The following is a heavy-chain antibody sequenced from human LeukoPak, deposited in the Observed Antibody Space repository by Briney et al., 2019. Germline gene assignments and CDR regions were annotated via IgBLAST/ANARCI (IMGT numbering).Heavy chain of an antibody. J-gene: IGHJ5*02. CDR2: INPNSGGT. V-gene: IGHV1-2*02. CDR3: ARDGKYHLFDP. CDR1: GFTFGSYG. D-gene: IGHD2-2*01. Sequence: SGGSLRLSCAASGFTFGSYGMHWVRQAPGQGLEWMGWINPNSGGTNYAQNFQGRVTMTRDTSISTAYMELSRLRSDDTAIYYCARDGKYHLFDPWGQGTLVTVSS.